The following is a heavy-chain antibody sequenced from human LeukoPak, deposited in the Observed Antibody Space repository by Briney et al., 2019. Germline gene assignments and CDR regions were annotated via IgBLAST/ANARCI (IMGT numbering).Heavy chain of an antibody. CDR1: GFTVSSNY. CDR2: IYSGGST. Sequence: GGSLRLSCAASGFTVSSNYMSWVRQAPGKGLEWVSVIYSGGSTYYADSVKGRFTISRDNSKNTLYLQMNSLRAEDTAVYYCAREVGAPGGAFDIWGQGTMVTVSS. V-gene: IGHV3-53*01. CDR3: AREVGAPGGAFDI. D-gene: IGHD1-26*01. J-gene: IGHJ3*02.